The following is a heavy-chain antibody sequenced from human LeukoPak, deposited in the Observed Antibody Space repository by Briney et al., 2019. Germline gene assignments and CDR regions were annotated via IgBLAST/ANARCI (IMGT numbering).Heavy chain of an antibody. Sequence: GRSLRLSCVASGFTFSVYGMHWVRQAPGKGLEWVGVIWNDGSNKYYADSVKGRFTISRDNSKNTLYLQMNSLRAEDTAVYSCARASGPFDYWGQGTLITVSS. CDR3: ARASGPFDY. V-gene: IGHV3-33*01. J-gene: IGHJ4*02. D-gene: IGHD3-10*01. CDR1: GFTFSVYG. CDR2: IWNDGSNK.